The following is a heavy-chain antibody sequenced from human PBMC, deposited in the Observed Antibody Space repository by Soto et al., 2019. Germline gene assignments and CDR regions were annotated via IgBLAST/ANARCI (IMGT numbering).Heavy chain of an antibody. CDR1: GFTFSSYS. CDR2: FRGSGDDGTT. J-gene: IGHJ4*02. V-gene: IGHV3-23*01. Sequence: GGSLILCCAASGFTFSSYSMSWFLQSPGKGLEWVSGFRGSGDDGTTYYADSVKGRFTISRDNSKNMLFLQMNSLRAEDTAIYYCAKKVNSGSGSQYFDYWGQGTLVTVSS. CDR3: AKKVNSGSGSQYFDY. D-gene: IGHD3-10*01.